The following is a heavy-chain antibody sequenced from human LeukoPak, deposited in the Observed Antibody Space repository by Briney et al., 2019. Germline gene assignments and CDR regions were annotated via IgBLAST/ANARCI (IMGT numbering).Heavy chain of an antibody. CDR2: IHYSGSP. Sequence: PSETLSLTCTVSGDSISTNYSYWGWIRQPPGKGLEWIGSIHYSGSPYYNPSLKSRVTMSVDTSKNQFSLKVTSVTATDTAAYYCARHQGQWLILYYFDYWGQGSVVTVSS. D-gene: IGHD6-19*01. V-gene: IGHV4-39*01. J-gene: IGHJ4*02. CDR1: GDSISTNYSY. CDR3: ARHQGQWLILYYFDY.